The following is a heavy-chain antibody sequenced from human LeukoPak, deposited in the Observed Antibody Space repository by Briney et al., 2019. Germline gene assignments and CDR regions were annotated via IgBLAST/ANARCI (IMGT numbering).Heavy chain of an antibody. Sequence: SQTLSLTCAISGDSVSSNRAAWNWVRQSPSGGLEWLGRTYYRSTWYTTYAVSVKSRITINPDTSKNQFSLQLNSVTPEDTAVYYCVRAVFAAAKMDWGQGTLVTVSS. CDR1: GDSVSSNRAA. V-gene: IGHV6-1*01. CDR3: VRAVFAAAKMD. CDR2: TYYRSTWYT. J-gene: IGHJ4*02. D-gene: IGHD6-13*01.